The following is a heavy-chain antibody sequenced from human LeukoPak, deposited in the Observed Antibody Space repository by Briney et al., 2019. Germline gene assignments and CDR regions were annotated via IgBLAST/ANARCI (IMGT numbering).Heavy chain of an antibody. V-gene: IGHV4-59*01. Sequence: ASETLSLTCTVSGGSINSYYWSWIRQPPGKGLECIGYIHYTGSTNYNPSLKSRVTISVDTSKNQFSLKLSSVTAADTAIYYCARGGYYGSGNDFRFDPWGQGTLVTVSS. D-gene: IGHD3-10*01. CDR1: GGSINSYY. CDR3: ARGGYYGSGNDFRFDP. CDR2: IHYTGST. J-gene: IGHJ5*02.